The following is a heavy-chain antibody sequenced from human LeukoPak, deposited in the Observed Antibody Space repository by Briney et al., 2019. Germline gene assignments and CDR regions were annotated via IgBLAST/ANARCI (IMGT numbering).Heavy chain of an antibody. CDR1: GGTFSSYA. D-gene: IGHD4-17*01. CDR3: ASLQYGDYRSPFDY. Sequence: ASVKVSCKASGGTFSSYAISWVRQAPGQGLEWMGGIIPIFGTANYAQKFQGRVTITADESTSTAYMELSSLRSEDTAVYYCASLQYGDYRSPFDYWGQGTLVTVSS. V-gene: IGHV1-69*01. J-gene: IGHJ4*02. CDR2: IIPIFGTA.